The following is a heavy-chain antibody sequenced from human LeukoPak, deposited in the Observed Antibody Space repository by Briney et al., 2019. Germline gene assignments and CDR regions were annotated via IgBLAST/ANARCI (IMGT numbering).Heavy chain of an antibody. CDR3: AKDFIAVAARGPRYFDY. Sequence: LSGGSLRLSCAASGFTFSSYAMSWVRQAPGKGLEWVSAISGSGGSTYYADSVKGRFTISRDNSKNTLYLQMNSLRAEDTAVYYCAKDFIAVAARGPRYFDYWGQGTLVTVSS. J-gene: IGHJ4*02. CDR2: ISGSGGST. D-gene: IGHD6-19*01. V-gene: IGHV3-23*01. CDR1: GFTFSSYA.